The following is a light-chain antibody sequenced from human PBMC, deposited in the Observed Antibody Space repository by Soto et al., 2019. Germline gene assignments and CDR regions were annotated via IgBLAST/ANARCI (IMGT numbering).Light chain of an antibody. CDR3: QQLNSYPVT. J-gene: IGKJ1*01. V-gene: IGKV1-9*01. CDR2: AAS. CDR1: QGISSY. Sequence: DIQLTQSPSFLSASVGDRVTITCRASQGISSYLAWYQQKPGRAPKLLIYAASTLQSGVPSRFSGSGSGTEFTLTISSLQPADFATYYCQQLNSYPVTFGQGTKVEIK.